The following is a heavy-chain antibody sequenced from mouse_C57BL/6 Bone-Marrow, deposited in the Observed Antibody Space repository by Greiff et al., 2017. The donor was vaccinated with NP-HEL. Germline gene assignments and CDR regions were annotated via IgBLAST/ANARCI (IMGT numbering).Heavy chain of an antibody. CDR1: GYSITSGYY. D-gene: IGHD1-1*02. CDR3: ARTGWKGYFDY. CDR2: ISYDGSN. V-gene: IGHV3-6*01. Sequence: VQLQQSGPGLVKPSQSLSLTCSVTGYSITSGYYWNWIRQFPGNKLEWMGYISYDGSNNYNPSLKNRISITRDTSKNQFFLKLNSVTTEDTATYYCARTGWKGYFDYWGQGTTLTVSS. J-gene: IGHJ2*01.